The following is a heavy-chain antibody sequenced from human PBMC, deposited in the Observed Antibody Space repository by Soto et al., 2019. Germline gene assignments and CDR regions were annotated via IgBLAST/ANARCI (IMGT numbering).Heavy chain of an antibody. J-gene: IGHJ4*02. Sequence: GGSLRLSCAASGFTFSNSALNCVRQAPGKGLEWFSLISNNGGSASHADSVQGRFIISRDNAKNSLYLQMNSLRAEDTAFYYCAKDTGPNWGQGTLVTVSS. CDR1: GFTFSNSA. CDR2: ISNNGGSA. CDR3: AKDTGPN. V-gene: IGHV3-23*01.